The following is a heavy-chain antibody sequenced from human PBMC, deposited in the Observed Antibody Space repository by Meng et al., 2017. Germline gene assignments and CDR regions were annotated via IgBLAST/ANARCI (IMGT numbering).Heavy chain of an antibody. CDR1: GYTFTGYY. J-gene: IGHJ4*02. CDR3: ARSGHYDFWSGYYIAPYYFDY. CDR2: INPNSGGT. Sequence: ASVKVSCKASGYTFTGYYMHWVRQAPGQGLEWMGRINPNSGGTNYAQKFQGRVTMTRDTSISTAYMELSRLRSDDTAVYYCARSGHYDFWSGYYIAPYYFDYWGQGNLVNGAS. D-gene: IGHD3-3*01. V-gene: IGHV1-2*06.